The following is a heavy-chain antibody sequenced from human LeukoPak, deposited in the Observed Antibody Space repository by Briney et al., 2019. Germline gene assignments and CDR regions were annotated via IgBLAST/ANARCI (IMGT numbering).Heavy chain of an antibody. J-gene: IGHJ4*02. D-gene: IGHD3-22*01. V-gene: IGHV1-46*01. CDR2: INPSGGST. CDR1: GYTFTSYY. CDR3: ARDGKPTMIEYYFDY. Sequence: ASVKVSCKASGYTFTSYYMHWVRQALGQGLEWMGIINPSGGSTSYAQKFQGRVTMTRDTSTSTVYMELSSLRSEDTAVYYCARDGKPTMIEYYFDYWGQGTLVTVSS.